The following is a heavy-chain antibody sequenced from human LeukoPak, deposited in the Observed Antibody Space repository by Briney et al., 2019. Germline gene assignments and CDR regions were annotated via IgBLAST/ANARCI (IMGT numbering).Heavy chain of an antibody. V-gene: IGHV1-18*01. CDR1: GYTFTSYG. Sequence: GASVKVSCKASGYTFTSYGISWVRQAPGQGLEWMGWISAYNGNTNYAQKLQGRVTMTTDTSTSTAYMELRSLGSDDTAVYYCAKDIVVVHGGNAFDIWGQGTMVTVSS. J-gene: IGHJ3*02. D-gene: IGHD2-2*01. CDR3: AKDIVVVHGGNAFDI. CDR2: ISAYNGNT.